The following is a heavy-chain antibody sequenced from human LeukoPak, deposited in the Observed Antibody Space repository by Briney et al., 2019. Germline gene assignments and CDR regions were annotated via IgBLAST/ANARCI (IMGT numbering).Heavy chain of an antibody. CDR3: AKRDWPYFFDY. V-gene: IGHV3-23*01. Sequence: GGSLRLSCAASGFTFSTYEMNWVRQAPGKGLEWVSVISGNGAETYYADSVKGRFTVFRDNSKNTLYLQMNSLRADDTAVYYCAKRDWPYFFDYWGQGTPVTVSS. J-gene: IGHJ4*02. CDR2: ISGNGAET. D-gene: IGHD3/OR15-3a*01. CDR1: GFTFSTYE.